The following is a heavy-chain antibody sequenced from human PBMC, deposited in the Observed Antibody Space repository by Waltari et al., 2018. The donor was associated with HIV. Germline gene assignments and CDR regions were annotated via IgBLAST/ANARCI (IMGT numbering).Heavy chain of an antibody. J-gene: IGHJ2*01. D-gene: IGHD4-17*01. Sequence: QVQLQESGPGLVKPSQTLSLPCTVTGGSISRGIYYWSLIRQPAGKGLEWIGRIDTSGSTNYNPSLKSRVTISVDTSKNQFSLKLSSVTAADTAVYYCARVSTVVTPYFDLWGRGTLVTVSS. CDR1: GGSISRGIYY. CDR3: ARVSTVVTPYFDL. CDR2: IDTSGST. V-gene: IGHV4-61*02.